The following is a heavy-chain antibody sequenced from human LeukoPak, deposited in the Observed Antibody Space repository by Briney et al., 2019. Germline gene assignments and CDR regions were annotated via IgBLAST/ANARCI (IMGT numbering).Heavy chain of an antibody. V-gene: IGHV1-18*01. CDR2: ISAYNGNT. D-gene: IGHD2-15*01. CDR1: DYTFTSYG. J-gene: IGHJ4*02. Sequence: GASVKVSCKASDYTFTSYGISWVRQAPGQGLEWMGWISAYNGNTNYAQKLQGRVTMTTDTSTSTAYMELRSLRSDDTAVYYCARDEVVAATSPFDYWGQGTLVTVSS. CDR3: ARDEVVAATSPFDY.